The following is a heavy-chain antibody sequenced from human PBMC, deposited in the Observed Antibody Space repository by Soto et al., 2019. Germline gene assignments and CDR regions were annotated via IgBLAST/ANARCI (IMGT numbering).Heavy chain of an antibody. CDR1: GGSISSGGYS. CDR3: AGGRGPAAFNY. D-gene: IGHD2-2*01. J-gene: IGHJ4*02. CDR2: INHSGIT. V-gene: IGHV4-34*01. Sequence: SETLSLTCAVSGGSISSGGYSWSWIRQPPGKGLEWIGEINHSGITNYNPSLKSRVTISIDTSKNQFSLKLSSLTAADTAVYSCAGGRGPAAFNYWGQGTQVTVSS.